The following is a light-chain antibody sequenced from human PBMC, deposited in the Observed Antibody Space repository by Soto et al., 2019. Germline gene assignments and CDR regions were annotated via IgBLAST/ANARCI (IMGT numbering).Light chain of an antibody. Sequence: QSVSAQPASVSGSPGQSTIISCTGTSSDVGGYNYVSWYQQHPGKAPKFLIYEVDNRASGVSDRFSGSKSGNTASLTISGLQAEYEADYYCSTWDDSLNGRVFGGGTKLTVL. CDR3: STWDDSLNGRV. J-gene: IGLJ3*02. V-gene: IGLV2-14*01. CDR1: SSDVGGYNY. CDR2: EVD.